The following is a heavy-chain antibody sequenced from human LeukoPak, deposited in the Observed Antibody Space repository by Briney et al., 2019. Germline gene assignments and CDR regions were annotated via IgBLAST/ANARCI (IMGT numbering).Heavy chain of an antibody. D-gene: IGHD4-23*01. CDR2: ISYDGSNK. J-gene: IGHJ3*02. CDR3: AKAGPGNYGGNSEATSDAFDI. CDR1: GFTSSSYG. Sequence: GRSLRLSCAASGFTSSSYGMHWVRQAPGKGLEWVAVISYDGSNKYYADSVKGRFTISRDNSKNTLYLQMNSLRAEDTAVYYCAKAGPGNYGGNSEATSDAFDIWGQGTMVTVSS. V-gene: IGHV3-30*18.